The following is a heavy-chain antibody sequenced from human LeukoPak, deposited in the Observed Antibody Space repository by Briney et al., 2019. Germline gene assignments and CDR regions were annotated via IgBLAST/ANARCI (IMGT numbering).Heavy chain of an antibody. J-gene: IGHJ4*02. CDR1: GGSFSGYY. CDR2: INHSGST. CDR3: AGVYNWNFLPLDY. Sequence: SETLSLTCAVYGGSFSGYYWSWIRQPPGKGLEWIGEINHSGSTNYNPSLKSRVTISVDTSKNQFSLKLSSVTAADTAVYYCAGVYNWNFLPLDYWGQGTLVTVSS. V-gene: IGHV4-34*01. D-gene: IGHD1-7*01.